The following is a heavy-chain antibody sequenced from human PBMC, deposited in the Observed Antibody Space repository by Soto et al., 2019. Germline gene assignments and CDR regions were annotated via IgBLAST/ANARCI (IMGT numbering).Heavy chain of an antibody. CDR3: ARDSRITGTTAYYYYGMDV. D-gene: IGHD1-7*01. CDR1: GGTFSSYA. J-gene: IGHJ6*02. Sequence: QVQLVQSGAEVKKPGSSVKVSCKASGGTFSSYAISWVRQAPGQGLEWMGGIIPIFGTANYAQKFQGRVTITADESTSTAYMELSSLRSEDTAVYYCARDSRITGTTAYYYYGMDVWGQGTTVTVSS. V-gene: IGHV1-69*01. CDR2: IIPIFGTA.